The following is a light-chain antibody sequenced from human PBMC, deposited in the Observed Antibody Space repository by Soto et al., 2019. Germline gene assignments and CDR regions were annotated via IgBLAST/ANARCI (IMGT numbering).Light chain of an antibody. CDR3: FSHRSRDSHV. Sequence: QSVLTQPASVSGSPGQSITISCTGTSSDIGAYNYVSWYQQYPGKAPKLMIYGVTNRPSGVSNRFSGSKTGNTASLTISGLQAEDEADYYCFSHRSRDSHVFGTGTKVTVL. V-gene: IGLV2-14*01. J-gene: IGLJ1*01. CDR2: GVT. CDR1: SSDIGAYNY.